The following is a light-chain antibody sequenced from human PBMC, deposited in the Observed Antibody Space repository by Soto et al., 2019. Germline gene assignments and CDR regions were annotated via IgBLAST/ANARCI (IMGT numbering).Light chain of an antibody. CDR3: QQYNAYSPWT. CDR1: QSIMTW. Sequence: DTQLTQSPSTLSASVGDRVTITCRASQSIMTWLAWYQQKPGKAPKLLIYKASDLDVGVPSRFSGSGSATEFTLTISSLQPDDVATYYCQQYNAYSPWTFGQGTKVEIK. J-gene: IGKJ1*01. CDR2: KAS. V-gene: IGKV1-5*03.